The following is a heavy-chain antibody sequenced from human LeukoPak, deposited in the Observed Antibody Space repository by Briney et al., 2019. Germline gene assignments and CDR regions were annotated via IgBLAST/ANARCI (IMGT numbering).Heavy chain of an antibody. V-gene: IGHV3-30*03. D-gene: IGHD3-16*01. CDR1: GLTLSRYG. Sequence: PGRSLRLSCAASGLTLSRYGMPWVRQAPGKGLEWVAVISYDGSTKNYADSVKDRFTISRDNSENTLYLRMSSLRAEDTAVYYCAGVPNVREGEWFDPWGQGTLVTVSS. CDR2: ISYDGSTK. J-gene: IGHJ5*02. CDR3: AGVPNVREGEWFDP.